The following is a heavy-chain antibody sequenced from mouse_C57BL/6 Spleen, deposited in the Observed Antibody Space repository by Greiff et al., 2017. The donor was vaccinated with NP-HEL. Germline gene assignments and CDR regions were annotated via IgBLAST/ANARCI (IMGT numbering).Heavy chain of an antibody. D-gene: IGHD1-1*01. V-gene: IGHV1-64*01. CDR2: IHPNSGST. J-gene: IGHJ2*01. CDR1: GYTFTSYW. Sequence: QVQLQQPGAELVKPGASVKLSCKASGYTFTSYWMHWVKQRPGQGLEWIGMIHPNSGSTNYNEKFKSKATLTVDKSSSTAYMQLSSLTSEDSAVYYFARVGYYGSSYHCGYWGQGTTLTASS. CDR3: ARVGYYGSSYHCGY.